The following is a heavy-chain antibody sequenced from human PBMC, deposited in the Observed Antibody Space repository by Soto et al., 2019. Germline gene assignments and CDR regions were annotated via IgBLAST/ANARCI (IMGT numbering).Heavy chain of an antibody. D-gene: IGHD3-16*01. CDR1: GGSISSGGYY. CDR3: ARADTLVFLFDY. CDR2: IYYNGST. V-gene: IGHV4-31*03. J-gene: IGHJ4*02. Sequence: QVQLQESGPGLVKPSQTLSLTCTVSGGSISSGGYYWSWIRQHPGTGLEWIGYIYYNGSTYYNPSLKSRVTIPVDTATNQFSLKLSSVTAADTAVDYCARADTLVFLFDYWGQGTLVTVSS.